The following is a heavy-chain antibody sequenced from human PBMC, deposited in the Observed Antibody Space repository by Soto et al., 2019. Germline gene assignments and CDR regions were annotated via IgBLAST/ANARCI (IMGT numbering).Heavy chain of an antibody. J-gene: IGHJ4*02. Sequence: QVQLQESGPGLVKPSGTLSLTCAVSGGSISSSNWWRWVRQPPGEGLDWIGEIYHSGSTNYNPSARSRVTQTVNKSTVQFSLKLSSVTAADTAVHYCARRHIEGAAKGACDYWGQGTLVTVSS. V-gene: IGHV4-4*02. CDR3: ARRHIEGAAKGACDY. CDR1: GGSISSSNW. CDR2: IYHSGST. D-gene: IGHD1-26*01.